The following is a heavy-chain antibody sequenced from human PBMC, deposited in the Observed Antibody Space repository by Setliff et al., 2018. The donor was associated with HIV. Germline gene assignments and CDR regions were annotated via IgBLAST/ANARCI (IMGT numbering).Heavy chain of an antibody. CDR1: GYTFTGYY. CDR3: ARDREFLDYYDSSGHPDYYFDQ. Sequence: ASVKVSCKASGYTFTGYYMHWVRQAPGQGLEWMGIINPRGGYTSYARKFQGRVTMTRDTSTSTVYMEMTSLRSEDTAVYYCARDREFLDYYDSSGHPDYYFDQWGQGTLVTVSS. V-gene: IGHV1-46*01. D-gene: IGHD3-22*01. J-gene: IGHJ4*02. CDR2: INPRGGYT.